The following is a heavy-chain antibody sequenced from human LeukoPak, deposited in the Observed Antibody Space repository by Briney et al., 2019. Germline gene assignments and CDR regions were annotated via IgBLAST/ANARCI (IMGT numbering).Heavy chain of an antibody. CDR2: ISYDGSDK. D-gene: IGHD3-9*01. J-gene: IGHJ5*02. Sequence: GGSLRLSRAASGFTFNTYGMHWVRQAPGKGLEWVAFISYDGSDKNYAESVKGRFTISRDNAWNSLYLQMNSLRAEDTAVYYCARKENILTGYYDHWGQGTLVTVSS. CDR3: ARKENILTGYYDH. V-gene: IGHV3-30*03. CDR1: GFTFNTYG.